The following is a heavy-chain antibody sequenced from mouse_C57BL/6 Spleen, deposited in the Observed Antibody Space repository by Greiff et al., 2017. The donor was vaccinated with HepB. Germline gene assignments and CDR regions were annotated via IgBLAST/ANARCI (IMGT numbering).Heavy chain of an antibody. CDR1: GYTFTSYT. CDR2: INPSSGYT. D-gene: IGHD1-1*01. CDR3: ARTGYYYGSLYYAMDY. V-gene: IGHV1-4*01. J-gene: IGHJ4*01. Sequence: QVQLQQSGAELARPGASVKMSCKASGYTFTSYTMHWVKQRPGQGLEWIGYINPSSGYTKYNQKFKDKATLTADKSSSTAYMQLSSLTSEDSAVYYCARTGYYYGSLYYAMDYWGQGTSVTVSS.